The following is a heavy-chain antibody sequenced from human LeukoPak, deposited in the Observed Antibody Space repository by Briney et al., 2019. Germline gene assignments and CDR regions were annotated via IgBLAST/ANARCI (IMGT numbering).Heavy chain of an antibody. CDR1: GLSFRSYD. Sequence: GGSLRLSCAASGLSFRSYDFHWVRQATGKGLEWVSGIGADGPTLYTASVKGRFTISRDNAKNSLYLQMNSLRAEDTAVYYCARAPRPERWLQLLFDYWGQGTLVTVSS. CDR3: ARAPRPERWLQLLFDY. D-gene: IGHD5-24*01. J-gene: IGHJ4*02. CDR2: IGADGPT. V-gene: IGHV3-13*04.